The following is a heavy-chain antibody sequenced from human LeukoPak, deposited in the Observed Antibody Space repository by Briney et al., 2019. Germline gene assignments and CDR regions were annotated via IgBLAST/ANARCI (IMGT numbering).Heavy chain of an antibody. CDR3: ARWGGDYSAFDI. V-gene: IGHV3-33*01. J-gene: IGHJ3*02. Sequence: PGGSLRLSCAASGFTFSGYGMHWVRQAPGKGLEWVAVIWYDGSKKYHADPVKGRFTISRDNSKNTLYLQMNSLRAEDTAVYYCARWGGDYSAFDIWGQGTMFTVSS. CDR1: GFTFSGYG. D-gene: IGHD4-17*01. CDR2: IWYDGSKK.